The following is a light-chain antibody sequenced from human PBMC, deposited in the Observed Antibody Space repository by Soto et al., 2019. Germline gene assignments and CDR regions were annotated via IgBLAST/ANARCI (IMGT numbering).Light chain of an antibody. CDR1: DSVNRN. CDR3: QHYSNWPPT. Sequence: EMVMPQSPATLSVSPGERVTLSCRASDSVNRNLAWYPHKPGQGPSLLLYYASTRATGVPDRFTGSGSGTEFTLTISSLQSADFGVYHCQHYSNWPPTFGPGTKVEIK. J-gene: IGKJ3*01. CDR2: YAS. V-gene: IGKV3-15*01.